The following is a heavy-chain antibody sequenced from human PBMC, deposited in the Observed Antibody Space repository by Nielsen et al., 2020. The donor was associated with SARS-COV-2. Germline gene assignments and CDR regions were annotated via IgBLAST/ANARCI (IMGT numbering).Heavy chain of an antibody. J-gene: IGHJ6*02. CDR1: GYTFTGYY. D-gene: IGHD3-10*01. Sequence: ASVKVSCKASGYTFTGYYMHWVRQAPGQGLEWMGWINPNSGGTNYAQKFQGRVTMTRDTSISTAYMELSRLRSDDTAVYHCAREPGSARNGMDVWGQGTTVTVSS. CDR2: INPNSGGT. V-gene: IGHV1-2*02. CDR3: AREPGSARNGMDV.